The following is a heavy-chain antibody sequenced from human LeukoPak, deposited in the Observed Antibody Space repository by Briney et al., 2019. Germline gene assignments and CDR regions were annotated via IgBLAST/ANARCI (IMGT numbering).Heavy chain of an antibody. CDR2: ISSSGSTI. D-gene: IGHD1-26*01. CDR1: RFTFSDYY. Sequence: GGSLRLSCAASRFTFSDYYMSWIRQAPGKGLEWVSYISSSGSTIYYADSVKGRFTISRDNAKNSLYLQMNSLRAEDTAVYYCTRPCAELVGATTPGDYWGQGTLVTVSS. V-gene: IGHV3-11*01. CDR3: TRPCAELVGATTPGDY. J-gene: IGHJ4*02.